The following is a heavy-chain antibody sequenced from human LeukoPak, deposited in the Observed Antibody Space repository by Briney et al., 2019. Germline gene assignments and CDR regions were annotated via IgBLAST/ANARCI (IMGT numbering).Heavy chain of an antibody. D-gene: IGHD2-2*01. J-gene: IGHJ4*02. V-gene: IGHV3-53*01. CDR1: GLTFRDYA. Sequence: QPGGSLRLSCAASGLTFRDYALSWVRQAPGKGLEWVSVIYSGGSTYYADSVKGRFTISRDNSKNTLYLQMNSLRAEDTAVYYCAKPDQLFDYWGQGTLVTVSS. CDR2: IYSGGST. CDR3: AKPDQLFDY.